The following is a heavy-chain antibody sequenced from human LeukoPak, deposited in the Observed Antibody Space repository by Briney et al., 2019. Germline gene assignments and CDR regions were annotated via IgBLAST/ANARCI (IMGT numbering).Heavy chain of an antibody. D-gene: IGHD3-10*01. CDR2: IHYSGST. CDR1: GGSISSSSYY. CDR3: ARGNRQLAYYGSGSRLPYDY. J-gene: IGHJ4*02. Sequence: SETLSLTCTVSGGSISSSSYYWGWIRQPSGKGLEWTGSIHYSGSTYYNPSLKSRVTISVDTSKNQFSLNLSSVTAADAAVYFCARGNRQLAYYGSGSRLPYDYWGQGSLVTVSS. V-gene: IGHV4-39*07.